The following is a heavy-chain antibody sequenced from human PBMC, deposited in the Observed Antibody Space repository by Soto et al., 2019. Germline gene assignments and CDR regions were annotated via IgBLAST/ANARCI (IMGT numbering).Heavy chain of an antibody. CDR1: GYSFTSYW. D-gene: IGHD3-10*01. J-gene: IGHJ4*02. Sequence: GESLKISCKGSGYSFTSYWIGWVRQMPGKGLEWMGIIYPGDSDTKASPSFQGQVTISADKSISTAYLQWSSLKASDTAMYYCARLLTHPYDSRMVRGGIYYFDSWGQGNLVTVS. CDR2: IYPGDSDT. CDR3: ARLLTHPYDSRMVRGGIYYFDS. V-gene: IGHV5-51*01.